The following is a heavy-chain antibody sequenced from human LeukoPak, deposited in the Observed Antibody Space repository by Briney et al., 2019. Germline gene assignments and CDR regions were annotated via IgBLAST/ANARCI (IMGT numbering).Heavy chain of an antibody. V-gene: IGHV5-51*01. CDR2: IYPGDSDT. CDR3: ARHSPAENIVVVPAAIFPIDY. J-gene: IGHJ4*02. CDR1: GYSFTSYW. D-gene: IGHD2-2*01. Sequence: GESLKISCKGSGYSFTSYWIGWVRQMPGNGLEGMGIIYPGDSDTRYSPSFQGQVTISADKSISTAYLQWSSLKASDTAMYYCARHSPAENIVVVPAAIFPIDYWGQGTLVTVSS.